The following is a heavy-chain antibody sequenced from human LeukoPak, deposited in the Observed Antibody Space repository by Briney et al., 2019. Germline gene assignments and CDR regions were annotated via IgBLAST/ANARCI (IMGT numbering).Heavy chain of an antibody. CDR2: IKQDGSEK. D-gene: IGHD2/OR15-2a*01. Sequence: PGGSLRLSCAASGFTFSTYEMSWVRQAPGKGLEWVAYIKQDGSEKYYVDSVKGRFTISRDNAKNSLYLQVNSLRAEDTAVYYCARGGNNYYYYMDVWGKGTTVTVSS. J-gene: IGHJ6*03. V-gene: IGHV3-7*04. CDR3: ARGGNNYYYYMDV. CDR1: GFTFSTYE.